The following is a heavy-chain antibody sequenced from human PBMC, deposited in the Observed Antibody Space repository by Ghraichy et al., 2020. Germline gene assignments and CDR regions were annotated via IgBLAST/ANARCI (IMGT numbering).Heavy chain of an antibody. CDR1: GFTFSSYA. V-gene: IGHV3-23*01. CDR3: AKRLEYSSPGGFDY. J-gene: IGHJ4*02. CDR2: ISGSAVST. D-gene: IGHD6-6*01. Sequence: LSLTCAASGFTFSSYAMSWVRQAPGKGLEWVSAISGSAVSTYYADSVKGRFTISRDHSKNTLYLQMNNLRAEDTAVYYCAKRLEYSSPGGFDYWGQGTLVTVSS.